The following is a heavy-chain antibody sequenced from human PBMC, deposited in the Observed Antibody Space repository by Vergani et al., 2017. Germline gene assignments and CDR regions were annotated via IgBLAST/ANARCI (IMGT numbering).Heavy chain of an antibody. CDR1: GYTFTSYD. CDR2: MNPNSGNT. J-gene: IGHJ5*02. D-gene: IGHD3-3*01. V-gene: IGHV1-8*01. CDR3: ARGIGLPTDLRFLEWLLDNWFDP. Sequence: QVQLVQSGAEVKTPGASVKVSCKASGYTFTSYDINWVRQATGQGLEWMGWMNPNSGNTGYAQKFQGRVTMTRNTSISTAYMELSSLRSEDTAVYYCARGIGLPTDLRFLEWLLDNWFDPWGQGTLVTVSS.